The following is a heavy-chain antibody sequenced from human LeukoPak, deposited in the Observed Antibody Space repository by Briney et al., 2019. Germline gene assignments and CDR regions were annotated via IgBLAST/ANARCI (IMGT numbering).Heavy chain of an antibody. CDR1: GGSISSSIYY. D-gene: IGHD3-10*01. Sequence: PSETLSLTCTVSGGSISSSIYYWGWIRQPPGKGLEWIGSLYYGGGTYYNPSLRSRVTISVDTSKNQFSLKVTSVTAADTAVYYCARGGREFAESYYMDVWGKGTTLTASS. V-gene: IGHV4-39*07. J-gene: IGHJ6*03. CDR3: ARGGREFAESYYMDV. CDR2: LYYGGGT.